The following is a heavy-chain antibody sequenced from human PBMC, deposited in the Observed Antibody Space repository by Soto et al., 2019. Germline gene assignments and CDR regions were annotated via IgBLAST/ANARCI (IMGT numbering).Heavy chain of an antibody. CDR3: ARDGSGIAVAGIDY. CDR2: ISAYNGNT. V-gene: IGHV1-18*01. D-gene: IGHD6-19*01. Sequence: ASVKVSCKASGYTFTSYGISCVRQAPGQGLEWMGWISAYNGNTNYAQKLQGRVTMTTDTSTSTAYMELRSLRSDDTAVYYCARDGSGIAVAGIDYWGQGTLVTVSS. J-gene: IGHJ4*02. CDR1: GYTFTSYG.